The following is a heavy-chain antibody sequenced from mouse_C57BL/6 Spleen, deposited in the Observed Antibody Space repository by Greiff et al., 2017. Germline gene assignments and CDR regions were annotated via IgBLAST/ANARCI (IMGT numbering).Heavy chain of an antibody. D-gene: IGHD1-1*01. CDR1: GYAFSSSW. CDR3: ARDYVSPFAY. Sequence: VQLQQSGPELVKPGASVKISCKASGYAFSSSWMNWVKQRPGKGLEWIGRIYPGDGDTNYNGKFKGKATLTADKSSSTAYMQLSSLTSEDSAVYFCARDYVSPFAYWGQGTLVTVSA. J-gene: IGHJ3*01. V-gene: IGHV1-82*01. CDR2: IYPGDGDT.